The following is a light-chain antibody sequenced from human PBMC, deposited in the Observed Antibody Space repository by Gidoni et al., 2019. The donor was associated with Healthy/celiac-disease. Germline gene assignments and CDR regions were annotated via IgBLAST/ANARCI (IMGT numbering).Light chain of an antibody. V-gene: IGLV2-14*03. J-gene: IGLJ1*01. CDR2: DVS. Sequence: QSALPQPASVSGSPGQSLTISCTGTSSDVGGYNYVSWYQQHPGKAPNLMIYDVSNRPSGVSNRFSGSKSGNTASLTISGLQAEDEADYYCSSYTSSSTLDFGTGTKVTVL. CDR3: SSYTSSSTLD. CDR1: SSDVGGYNY.